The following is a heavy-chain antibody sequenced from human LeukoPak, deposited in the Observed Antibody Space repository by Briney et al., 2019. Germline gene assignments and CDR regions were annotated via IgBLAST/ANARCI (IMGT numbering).Heavy chain of an antibody. CDR2: INHSGST. Sequence: PSETLSLTCAVHGGSFSGYYWSWIRQPPGKGLEWIGEINHSGSTNYNPSLKSRVTISVDTSKNQFSLKLSSVTAADTAVYYCARPRRGYCSSTSCYAQPLDVWGKGTTVTVSS. CDR3: ARPRRGYCSSTSCYAQPLDV. D-gene: IGHD2-2*01. V-gene: IGHV4-34*01. CDR1: GGSFSGYY. J-gene: IGHJ6*04.